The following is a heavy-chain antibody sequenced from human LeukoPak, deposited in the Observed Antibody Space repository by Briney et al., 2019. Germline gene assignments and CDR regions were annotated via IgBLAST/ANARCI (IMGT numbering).Heavy chain of an antibody. CDR2: ISGSGGST. CDR1: GFTFTSYA. D-gene: IGHD3-22*01. V-gene: IGHV3-23*01. Sequence: GGSLRLSCAASGFTFTSYAMSWVRQAPGKGLEWVSGISGSGGSTYYADSVKGRFTISRDNSKNTLYLQMSSLRAEDTAVYYCAKDLHYYDSSGYSKWDAFDIWGQGTMVTVSS. J-gene: IGHJ3*02. CDR3: AKDLHYYDSSGYSKWDAFDI.